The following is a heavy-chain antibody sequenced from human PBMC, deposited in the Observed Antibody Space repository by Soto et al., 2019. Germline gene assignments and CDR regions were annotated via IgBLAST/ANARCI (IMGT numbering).Heavy chain of an antibody. D-gene: IGHD6-13*01. CDR2: IIPMFGTT. J-gene: IGHJ5*02. CDR1: GGTFISHA. Sequence: AVKVSCKTSGGTFISHAINWVRQAPGQGLEWMGGIIPMFGTTNYAQKFKGRVTISADESTSTAYMELSSLRSEDAAVYYCARAAIHGSSWYFWFDPWGQGTLVTVSS. V-gene: IGHV1-69*13. CDR3: ARAAIHGSSWYFWFDP.